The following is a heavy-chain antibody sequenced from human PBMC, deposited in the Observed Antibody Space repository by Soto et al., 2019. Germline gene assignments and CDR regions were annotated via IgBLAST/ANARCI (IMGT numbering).Heavy chain of an antibody. J-gene: IGHJ6*02. D-gene: IGHD2-2*01. V-gene: IGHV3-23*01. Sequence: GGSLRLSCAASGFTFSSYAMHWVRQAPGKGLEWVSAISGSGGSTYYADSVKGRLTISRDNSKNTLYLQMNSLRAEDTAVYYCAKVVPAARGYYYYGMDVWGQGTTVTVSS. CDR3: AKVVPAARGYYYYGMDV. CDR1: GFTFSSYA. CDR2: ISGSGGST.